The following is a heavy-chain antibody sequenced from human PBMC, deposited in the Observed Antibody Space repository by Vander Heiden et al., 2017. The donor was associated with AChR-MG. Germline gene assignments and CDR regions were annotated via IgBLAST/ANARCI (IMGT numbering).Heavy chain of an antibody. J-gene: IGHJ4*02. D-gene: IGHD3-3*01. CDR3: ARGGRITIFGVGKPPLDH. CDR1: GYTFTGHY. Sequence: QVQLVQSGAEVKKPGASVKVSCKASGYTFTGHYMHWVRQAPGQGLEWMGWINPNSGGTNYAQKFQGWVTMTRDTSISTAYMELSRLRSDDTAVYYCARGGRITIFGVGKPPLDHWGQGTLVTVSS. V-gene: IGHV1-2*04. CDR2: INPNSGGT.